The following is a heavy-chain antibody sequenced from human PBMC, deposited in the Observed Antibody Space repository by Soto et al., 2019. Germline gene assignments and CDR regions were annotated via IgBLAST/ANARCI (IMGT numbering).Heavy chain of an antibody. D-gene: IGHD5-12*01. CDR3: AGDFRGYGRFDY. V-gene: IGHV4-31*03. J-gene: IGHJ4*02. Sequence: QVQLQESGPGLVKPSQTLSLTCTVSGGSTSSGSYYWSWIRQHPGKGLEWIGYIHYTGGTYQNPSLKSRATISLDTSENQFSLKLSSVTAADTAIYYCAGDFRGYGRFDYWGQGTLVAVSS. CDR1: GGSTSSGSYY. CDR2: IHYTGGT.